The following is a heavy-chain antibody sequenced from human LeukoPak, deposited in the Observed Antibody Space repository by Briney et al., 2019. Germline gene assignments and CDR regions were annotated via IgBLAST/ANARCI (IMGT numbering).Heavy chain of an antibody. CDR1: GGSIRSYY. CDR2: IYTSGST. J-gene: IGHJ3*02. D-gene: IGHD4-23*01. Sequence: SETLSLTCTVSGGSIRSYYWSWIRQPAGKGLEWIGRIYTSGSTNYNPSLKSRVTISVDTSKNQFSLKLSSVTAADTAVYYCARGIFTVGAFDIWGQGTMVTVSS. V-gene: IGHV4-4*07. CDR3: ARGIFTVGAFDI.